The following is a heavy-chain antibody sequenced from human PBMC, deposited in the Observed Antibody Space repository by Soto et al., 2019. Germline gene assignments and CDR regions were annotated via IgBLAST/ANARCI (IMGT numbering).Heavy chain of an antibody. CDR1: GFTFSSYG. Sequence: QVQLVESGGGVVQPGRSLRLSCAASGFTFSSYGMHWVRQAPGKGLEWVAVISYDGSNKYYADSVKGRFTISRDNSKNTLYLQMNSLRAEDTAVYYCAKDVETTVTTSDWGQGTLVTVSS. CDR3: AKDVETTVTTSD. CDR2: ISYDGSNK. J-gene: IGHJ4*02. V-gene: IGHV3-30*18. D-gene: IGHD4-17*01.